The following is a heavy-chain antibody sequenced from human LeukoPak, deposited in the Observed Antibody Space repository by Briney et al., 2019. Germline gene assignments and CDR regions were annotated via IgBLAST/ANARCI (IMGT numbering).Heavy chain of an antibody. CDR1: GFTFSSYE. J-gene: IGHJ4*02. CDR3: AKMQGYFDY. V-gene: IGHV3-48*03. Sequence: GGSLRLSCAASGFTFSSYEMNWVRQAPAKGLEWVSYISSSGSTIYYADSVKGRFTISRDNSKNMLYLQMSSLRAEDTAVYYFAKMQGYFDYWGQGTLVPVSS. CDR2: ISSSGSTI.